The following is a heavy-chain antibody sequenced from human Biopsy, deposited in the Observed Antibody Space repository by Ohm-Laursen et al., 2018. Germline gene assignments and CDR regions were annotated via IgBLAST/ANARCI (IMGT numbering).Heavy chain of an antibody. V-gene: IGHV4-4*07. Sequence: SETLSLTCTVSGGSLSGYSWNWIRQPAGKGLEWIGRIYASETTHFNPSLRSRLIMSVDTSRNQFSLRLRSVTPADTAIYYCARDRGYYSDRTVPGYFDLWGRGTLVTVSS. D-gene: IGHD3-22*01. CDR1: GGSLSGYS. CDR2: IYASETT. J-gene: IGHJ2*01. CDR3: ARDRGYYSDRTVPGYFDL.